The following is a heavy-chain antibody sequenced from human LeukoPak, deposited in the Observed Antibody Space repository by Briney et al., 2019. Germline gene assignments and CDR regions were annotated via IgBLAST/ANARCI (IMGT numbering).Heavy chain of an antibody. Sequence: GGSLRLSCAASGFTFSSYSMNWVRQAPGKGLEWVAVISYDGSNKYYADSVKGRFTISRDNSKNTLYLQMNSLRAEDTAVYYCARVTATMIVVVTHFDYWGQGTLVTVSS. CDR2: ISYDGSNK. D-gene: IGHD3-22*01. J-gene: IGHJ4*02. V-gene: IGHV3-30*03. CDR3: ARVTATMIVVVTHFDY. CDR1: GFTFSSYS.